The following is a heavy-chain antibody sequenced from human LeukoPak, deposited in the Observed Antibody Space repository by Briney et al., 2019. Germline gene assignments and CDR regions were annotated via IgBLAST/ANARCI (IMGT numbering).Heavy chain of an antibody. CDR3: ARGDGSGSYYYGMDV. CDR2: IGTAGDP. D-gene: IGHD3-10*01. V-gene: IGHV3-13*05. J-gene: IGHJ6*04. Sequence: GGSLRLSCAASGFTFSSYDMHWVRQATGKGLEWVSAIGTAGDPYYPGSVKGRFTISRENAKNSLYLQMNSLRAGDTAVYYCARGDGSGSYYYGMDVWGKGTTATVSS. CDR1: GFTFSSYD.